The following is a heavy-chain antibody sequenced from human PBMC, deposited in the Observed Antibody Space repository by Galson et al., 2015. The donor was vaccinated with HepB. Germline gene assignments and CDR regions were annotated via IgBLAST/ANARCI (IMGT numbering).Heavy chain of an antibody. D-gene: IGHD3-10*01. CDR3: ARSYYGSGSRFSPGGMDV. CDR2: MNPNSGNT. Sequence: SVKVSCKASGYTFTSYDINWVRQATGQGLEWMGWMNPNSGNTGYAQKFQGRVTMTRNTSISTAYMELSSLRSEDTAVYYCARSYYGSGSRFSPGGMDVWGQGTTVTVSS. CDR1: GYTFTSYD. J-gene: IGHJ6*02. V-gene: IGHV1-8*01.